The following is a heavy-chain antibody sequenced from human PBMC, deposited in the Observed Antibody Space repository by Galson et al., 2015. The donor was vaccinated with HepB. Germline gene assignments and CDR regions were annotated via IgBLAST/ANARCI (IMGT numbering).Heavy chain of an antibody. D-gene: IGHD3-10*01. V-gene: IGHV3-49*04. CDR1: GFTFSAYT. J-gene: IGHJ4*02. CDR2: IRTETYGGTT. CDR3: TRDLGYYYGSGSDY. Sequence: SLRLSCAASGFTFSAYTMNWVRQAPGKGLEWVAFIRTETYGGTTEYAASVKGRFTIFRDDSNSIAYLQMNSLKIADTAVYYCTRDLGYYYGSGSDYWGQGTLVTVSS.